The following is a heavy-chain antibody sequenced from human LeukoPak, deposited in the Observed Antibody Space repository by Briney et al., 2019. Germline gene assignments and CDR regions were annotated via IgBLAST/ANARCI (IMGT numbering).Heavy chain of an antibody. D-gene: IGHD1-7*01. V-gene: IGHV1-69*05. J-gene: IGHJ4*02. CDR1: GGTFSSYA. CDR2: IIPIFGTA. Sequence: GASVKVSCKASGGTFSSYAISWVRQAPGQGLEWMGGIIPIFGTANYAQKFQGRVTITTDESTSTAYMELSSLRSEDTAVYYCARGYLELHTRGCYFDYWGQGTLVTVPS. CDR3: ARGYLELHTRGCYFDY.